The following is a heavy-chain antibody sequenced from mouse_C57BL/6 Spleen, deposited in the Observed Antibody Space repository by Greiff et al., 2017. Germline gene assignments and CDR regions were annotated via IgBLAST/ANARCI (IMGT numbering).Heavy chain of an antibody. D-gene: IGHD2-3*01. CDR2: ISYDGSN. CDR1: GYSITSGYY. V-gene: IGHV3-6*01. CDR3: ARIYDGLYAMDY. J-gene: IGHJ4*01. Sequence: EVQLQESGPGLVKPSQSLSLTCSVTGYSITSGYYWNWIRQFPGNKLEWMGYISYDGSNNYNPSLKNRISITRDTSKNQFFLKLNSVTTEDTATYYGARIYDGLYAMDYWGQGTSVTVSS.